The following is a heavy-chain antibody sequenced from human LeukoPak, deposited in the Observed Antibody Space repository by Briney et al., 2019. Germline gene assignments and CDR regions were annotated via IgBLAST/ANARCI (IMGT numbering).Heavy chain of an antibody. V-gene: IGHV1-69*13. D-gene: IGHD3-22*01. Sequence: SVKVSCKASGGTFSSYAISWVRQAPGQGLEWMGGIIPIFGTANYAQKFQGRVTITADESTSTAYMELSSLRSEDTAVYYCARHKIVVANWFDPWGQGTLVTVSS. CDR3: ARHKIVVANWFDP. CDR1: GGTFSSYA. J-gene: IGHJ5*02. CDR2: IIPIFGTA.